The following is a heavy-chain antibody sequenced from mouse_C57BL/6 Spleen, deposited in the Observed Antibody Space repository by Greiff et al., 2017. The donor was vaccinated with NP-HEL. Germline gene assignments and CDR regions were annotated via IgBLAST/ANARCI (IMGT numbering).Heavy chain of an antibody. CDR1: GYAFSSYW. Sequence: VQGVESGAELVKPGASVKISCKASGYAFSSYWMNWVKQRPGKGLEWIGQIYPGDGDTNYNGKFKGKATLTADKSSSTAYMQLSSLTSEDSAVYFCARFYYRNWMDYWGQGTSVTVSS. CDR3: ARFYYRNWMDY. V-gene: IGHV1-80*01. J-gene: IGHJ4*01. D-gene: IGHD2-5*01. CDR2: IYPGDGDT.